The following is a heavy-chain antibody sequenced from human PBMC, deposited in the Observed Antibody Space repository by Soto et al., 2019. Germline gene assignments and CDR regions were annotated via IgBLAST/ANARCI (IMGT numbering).Heavy chain of an antibody. CDR2: ISGSGGGA. J-gene: IGHJ4*02. D-gene: IGHD6-13*01. V-gene: IGHV3-23*01. Sequence: EVQLLESGENLVQPGGALRLSCAASGFTFSSYAMNWVRQPPGKGLEWVSTISGSGGGAYYADSVKGRFTISRDNSKNTLYLQMNSLRAEDTGIYYCAKEGASSWYFFDYWGQGTLVTVSS. CDR1: GFTFSSYA. CDR3: AKEGASSWYFFDY.